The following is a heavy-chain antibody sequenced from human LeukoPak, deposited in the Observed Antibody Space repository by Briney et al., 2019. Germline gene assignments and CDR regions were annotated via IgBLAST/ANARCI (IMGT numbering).Heavy chain of an antibody. D-gene: IGHD3-3*01. CDR1: GGSISSYY. V-gene: IGHV4-59*01. Sequence: SETLSLTCTVSGGSISSYYWSWIRQPPGKGLEWIGYIYYSGSTNYNPSLKSRVTISVDTSKNRFSLKLSSVTAADTAVYFCARTVKGDFWSNYSYYYYYYMDVWGKGTTVTVSS. CDR2: IYYSGST. J-gene: IGHJ6*03. CDR3: ARTVKGDFWSNYSYYYYYYMDV.